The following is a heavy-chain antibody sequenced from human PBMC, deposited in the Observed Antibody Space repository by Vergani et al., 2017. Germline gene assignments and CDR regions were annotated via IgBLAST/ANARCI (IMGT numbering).Heavy chain of an antibody. CDR3: ARGFEGSTSCYGGCYFDY. CDR1: GGTFSSYA. V-gene: IGHV1-69*01. Sequence: QVQLVQSGAEVKKPGSSVKVSCKASGGTFSSYAISWVRQAPGQGLEWMGGIIPTFGTANYAQKFQGRVTITADESTSTAYMELSSLRSEDTAVYYCARGFEGSTSCYGGCYFDYWGQGTLVTVSS. CDR2: IIPTFGTA. D-gene: IGHD2-2*01. J-gene: IGHJ4*02.